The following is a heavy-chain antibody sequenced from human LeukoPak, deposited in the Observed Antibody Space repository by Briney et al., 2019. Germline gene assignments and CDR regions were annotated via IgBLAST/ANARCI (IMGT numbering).Heavy chain of an antibody. Sequence: GGSLRLSCAVSGFTFISYDMHWVRQATGKRLEWVSAIGTAGDTYYPGSVKGRFTISRENAKNSLYLQMNSLRAGDTAVYYCARDLDTAMVNWGQGTLVTVSS. V-gene: IGHV3-13*01. CDR1: GFTFISYD. J-gene: IGHJ4*02. CDR2: IGTAGDT. CDR3: ARDLDTAMVN. D-gene: IGHD5-18*01.